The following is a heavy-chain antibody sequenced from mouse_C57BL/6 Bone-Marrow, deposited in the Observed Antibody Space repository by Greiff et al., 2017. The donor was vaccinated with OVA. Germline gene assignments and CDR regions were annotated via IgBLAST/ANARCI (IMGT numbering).Heavy chain of an antibody. CDR3: ARRIYDALDY. Sequence: DVKLVESGGGLVKPGGSLKLSCAASGFTFSSYTMSWVRQTPEKRLEWVATISGGGGNTYYPDSVKGRFTISRDNAKNTLYLQMSSLRSEDTALYYCARRIYDALDYWGQGTTLTVSS. V-gene: IGHV5-9*01. CDR2: ISGGGGNT. CDR1: GFTFSSYT. D-gene: IGHD2-3*01. J-gene: IGHJ2*01.